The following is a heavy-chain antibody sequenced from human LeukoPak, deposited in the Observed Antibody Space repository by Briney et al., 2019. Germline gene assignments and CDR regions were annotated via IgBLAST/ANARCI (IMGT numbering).Heavy chain of an antibody. CDR3: ARESPHTFNYYGSGSYYDAFDI. J-gene: IGHJ3*02. CDR2: ISWNSDNI. CDR1: GLTFDDYA. D-gene: IGHD3-10*01. Sequence: GGSLRLSCAASGLTFDDYAMYWVRQAPGKGLEWVSGISWNSDNIGYADSVKGRFTISRDNAKNSLYLQMNSLRAEDTAVYYCARESPHTFNYYGSGSYYDAFDIWGQGTVVTVSS. V-gene: IGHV3-9*01.